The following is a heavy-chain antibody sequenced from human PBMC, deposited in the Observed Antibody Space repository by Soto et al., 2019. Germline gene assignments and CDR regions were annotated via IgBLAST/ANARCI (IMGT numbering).Heavy chain of an antibody. V-gene: IGHV3-23*01. D-gene: IGHD3-10*01. CDR3: AKEVWIASVNYNGFFDAFDM. J-gene: IGHJ3*02. Sequence: EVQLLESGGGLVQPGGSLRLSCAASGFTFSTYAMTWVRQAPGKGLEWVSGINDSGSSTYYAESVKGRFTISRDNSKNTMHLQMDSLRAEDTAVYYCAKEVWIASVNYNGFFDAFDMWGQGTKVTVSS. CDR2: INDSGSST. CDR1: GFTFSTYA.